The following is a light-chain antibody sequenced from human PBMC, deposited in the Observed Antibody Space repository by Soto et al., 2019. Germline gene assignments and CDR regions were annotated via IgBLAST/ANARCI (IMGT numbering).Light chain of an antibody. CDR1: HSVNSN. Sequence: EIMMTESPVSLSVCPGERATLSSRASHSVNSNLAWYQQKPGQAPSLLIYGASTKATGIPTSFIGNASVTESTLTNSSINHEEITIYSGQQYNKWKFTFETGTKVAIK. V-gene: IGKV3-15*01. J-gene: IGKJ3*01. CDR3: QQYNKWKFT. CDR2: GAS.